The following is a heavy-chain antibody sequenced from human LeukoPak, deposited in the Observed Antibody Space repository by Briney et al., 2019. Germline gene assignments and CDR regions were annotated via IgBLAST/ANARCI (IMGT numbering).Heavy chain of an antibody. CDR3: ARAYWGYYYYYGMDV. Sequence: GASVKVSCKASGYTFTSYDINWVRQATGQGLEWMGWMNPNSGNTGYAQKFQGRVTMTRSTSISTAHMELSSLRSEDTAVYYCARAYWGYYYYYGMDVWGQGTTVTVSS. D-gene: IGHD3-16*01. CDR1: GYTFTSYD. CDR2: MNPNSGNT. J-gene: IGHJ6*02. V-gene: IGHV1-8*01.